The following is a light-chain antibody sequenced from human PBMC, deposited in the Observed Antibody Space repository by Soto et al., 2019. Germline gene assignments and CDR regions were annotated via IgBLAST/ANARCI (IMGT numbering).Light chain of an antibody. Sequence: DIVMTQSPLSLPVTPGEPASISCRSSQSLLHSNGYNYLDWYLQRPGQSPQLLIYLGSHRASGVPDRFRGSGSGTAFTLKISRVEAEDVGVYYCMQALQIITFGQGTRLEIK. CDR1: QSLLHSNGYNY. V-gene: IGKV2-28*01. J-gene: IGKJ5*01. CDR2: LGS. CDR3: MQALQIIT.